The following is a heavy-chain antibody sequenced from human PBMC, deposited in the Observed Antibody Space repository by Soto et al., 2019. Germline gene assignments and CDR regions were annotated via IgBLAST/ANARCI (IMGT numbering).Heavy chain of an antibody. V-gene: IGHV3-11*01. CDR1: GFTFSDYY. J-gene: IGHJ4*02. CDR3: ARDRRWVDIVATIRFDY. CDR2: ISSSDSTI. Sequence: GGSLRLSCAASGFTFSDYYMSWIRQAPGKGLEWVSYISSSDSTIYYAENVKGRFTISRDNAKNSLYLKMNSLRAEDTAVYYCARDRRWVDIVATIRFDYWGQGTLVTVSS. D-gene: IGHD5-12*01.